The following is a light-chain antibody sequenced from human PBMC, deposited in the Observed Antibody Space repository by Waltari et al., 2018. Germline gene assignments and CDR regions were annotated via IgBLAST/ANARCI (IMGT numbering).Light chain of an antibody. J-gene: IGLJ2*01. V-gene: IGLV3-21*01. CDR3: QLWESGSDRVV. CDR2: YDS. Sequence: SYVLTQPPSVSVAPGKAARIPCGGNSIGSRSVHWYQQKPGQAPVLVIYYDSDRPSGIPERISGSKSGNTATLTISRVEAGDEAAYYCQLWESGSDRVVFGGGTKLTVL. CDR1: SIGSRS.